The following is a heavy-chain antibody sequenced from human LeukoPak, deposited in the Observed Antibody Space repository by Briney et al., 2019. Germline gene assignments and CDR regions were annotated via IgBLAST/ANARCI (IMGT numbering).Heavy chain of an antibody. Sequence: ASVKVSCKASGYTFTSYGISWVRQAPGQGLEWMGWISAYDGNTNYAQKLQGRVTMTTDTSTSTAYMELRSLRSDDTAVYYCARDGLYSGSYPSPGYWGQGTLVTVSS. D-gene: IGHD1-26*01. CDR1: GYTFTSYG. CDR2: ISAYDGNT. CDR3: ARDGLYSGSYPSPGY. J-gene: IGHJ4*02. V-gene: IGHV1-18*01.